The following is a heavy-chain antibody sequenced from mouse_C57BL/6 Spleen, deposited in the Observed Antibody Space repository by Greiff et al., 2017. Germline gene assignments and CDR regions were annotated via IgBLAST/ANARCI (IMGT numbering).Heavy chain of an antibody. Sequence: EVKVVESGGGLVQPKGSLKLSCAASGFSFNTYAMNWVRQAPGKGLEWVARIRSKSNNYATYYADSVKDRFTISRDDSESMLYLQMNNLKTEDTAMYYCVRQEYYGSSWYFGVWGTGTTVTVSS. CDR1: GFSFNTYA. CDR2: IRSKSNNYAT. J-gene: IGHJ1*03. V-gene: IGHV10-1*01. CDR3: VRQEYYGSSWYFGV. D-gene: IGHD1-1*01.